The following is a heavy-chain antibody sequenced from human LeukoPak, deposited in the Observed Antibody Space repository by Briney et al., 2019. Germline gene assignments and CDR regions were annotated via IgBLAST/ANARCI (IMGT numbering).Heavy chain of an antibody. Sequence: PGRSLRLSCAASRFTFDDYAMHWVRQAPGKGLEWVSGISCISGSIAYANSVKGRFAISRDNAKNSLYLQMNSLRPEDMALYYCAKDVSLGYCSGGSCSAHFDYWGRGTLVTVSS. J-gene: IGHJ4*02. D-gene: IGHD2-15*01. CDR2: ISCISGSI. CDR3: AKDVSLGYCSGGSCSAHFDY. CDR1: RFTFDDYA. V-gene: IGHV3-9*03.